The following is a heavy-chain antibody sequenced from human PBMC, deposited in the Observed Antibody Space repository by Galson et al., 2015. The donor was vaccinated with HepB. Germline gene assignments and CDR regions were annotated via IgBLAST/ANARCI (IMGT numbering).Heavy chain of an antibody. CDR1: GGSISSYY. Sequence: SETLSLTCTVSGGSISSYYWGWIRQPPGKGLEWIGSIYYSGSTYYNPSLKSRVTISVDTSKNQFSLKMSSVTAADTAVYYCASPRYSSSWYDAFDIWGQGTMVTVSS. V-gene: IGHV4-39*01. CDR3: ASPRYSSSWYDAFDI. J-gene: IGHJ3*02. D-gene: IGHD6-13*01. CDR2: IYYSGST.